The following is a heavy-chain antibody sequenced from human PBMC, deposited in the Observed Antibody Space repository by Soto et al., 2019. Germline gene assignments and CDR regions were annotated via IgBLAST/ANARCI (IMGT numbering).Heavy chain of an antibody. V-gene: IGHV4-34*01. CDR2: INHSGST. CDR3: ARGVYYYGMDV. Sequence: SETLSLTCAVYGGSFSGYYWSWIRQPPGKGLEWIGEINHSGSTNYNPSLKSRVTISVDTSKNQFSLKLSSVTAADTAAYYCARGVYYYGMDVWGQGTTVTVSS. J-gene: IGHJ6*02. CDR1: GGSFSGYY.